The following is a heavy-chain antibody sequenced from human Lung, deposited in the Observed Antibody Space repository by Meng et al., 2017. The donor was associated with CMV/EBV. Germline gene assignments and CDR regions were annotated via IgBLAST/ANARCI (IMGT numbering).Heavy chain of an antibody. CDR2: NNPYHGNT. J-gene: IGHJ2*01. V-gene: IGHV1-18*01. CDR3: ARESGYYDSRGYYYWYFDL. CDR1: SYR. Sequence: SYRFNWIRQAPGQGPEWMGWNNPYHGNTDYARNLRGRVTMTTDASTNTAYMELRSLTSDDSAVYYCARESGYYDSRGYYYWYFDLWGRGTLVTVSS. D-gene: IGHD3-22*01.